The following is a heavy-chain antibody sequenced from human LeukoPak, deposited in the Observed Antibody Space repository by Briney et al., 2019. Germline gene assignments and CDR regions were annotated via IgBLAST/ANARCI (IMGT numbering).Heavy chain of an antibody. CDR3: ARETRDKNWFDP. Sequence: ASVKVPCKASGYTFTSYDINWVRQATGQGLEWMGWMNPNSGNTGYAQKFQGRVTMTRNTSISTAYMELSSLRSEDTAVYYCARETRDKNWFDPWGQGTLVTVSS. CDR1: GYTFTSYD. D-gene: IGHD5-24*01. CDR2: MNPNSGNT. J-gene: IGHJ5*02. V-gene: IGHV1-8*01.